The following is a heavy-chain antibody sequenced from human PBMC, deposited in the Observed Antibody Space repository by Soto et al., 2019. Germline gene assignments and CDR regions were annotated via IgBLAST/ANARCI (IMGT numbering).Heavy chain of an antibody. CDR3: ARKYCGGDCHTPDWFDP. D-gene: IGHD2-21*01. CDR1: GGSISSSSYY. V-gene: IGHV4-39*01. J-gene: IGHJ5*02. CDR2: IYYSGST. Sequence: SETLSLTCTVSGGSISSSSYYWGWIRQPPGKGLEWIGSIYYSGSTYYNPSLKSRVTISVDTSKNQFSLKLSSVTAADTAVYYCARKYCGGDCHTPDWFDPWGQGTLVTVSS.